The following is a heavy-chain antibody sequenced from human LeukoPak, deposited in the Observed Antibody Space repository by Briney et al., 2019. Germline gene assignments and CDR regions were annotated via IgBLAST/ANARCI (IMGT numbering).Heavy chain of an antibody. D-gene: IGHD2-2*01. Sequence: TGGSLRLSCVVSGFTFNNYWMGWVRQAPGKGLEWVANIERDGSEKNYVDSVKGRFTISRDNAKNSLYLQMNSLRAEDTAVYYCVREDDVKVPAHRGDWFDPWGQGTLVTVSS. CDR2: IERDGSEK. CDR1: GFTFNNYW. J-gene: IGHJ5*02. V-gene: IGHV3-7*01. CDR3: VREDDVKVPAHRGDWFDP.